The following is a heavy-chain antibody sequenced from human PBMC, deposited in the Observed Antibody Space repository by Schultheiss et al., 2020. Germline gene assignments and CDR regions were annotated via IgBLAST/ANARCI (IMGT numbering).Heavy chain of an antibody. V-gene: IGHV1-8*01. CDR2: MNPNSGNT. CDR3: ARASRLGAVTNTWFDP. Sequence: ASVKVSCKASGYTFTSYDINWVRQATGQGLEWMGWMNPNSGNTGYAQKFQGRVTMTRDTSTSTVYMELGSLRSEDTALYYCARASRLGAVTNTWFDPWGQGTLVTVSS. J-gene: IGHJ5*02. D-gene: IGHD3-16*01. CDR1: GYTFTSYD.